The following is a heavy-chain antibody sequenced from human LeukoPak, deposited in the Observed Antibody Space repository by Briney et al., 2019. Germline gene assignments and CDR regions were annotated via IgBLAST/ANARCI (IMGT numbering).Heavy chain of an antibody. CDR2: INHSGST. CDR1: GGSFSGYY. Sequence: SETLPLTCAVYGGSFSGYYWSWIRQPPGKGLEWIGEINHSGSTNYNPSLRSRVTISVDTSKNQFSLKLSSVTAADTAVYYCARCPVRGVIIRTSYYFDYWGQGTLVTVSS. CDR3: ARCPVRGVIIRTSYYFDY. D-gene: IGHD3-10*01. V-gene: IGHV4-34*01. J-gene: IGHJ4*02.